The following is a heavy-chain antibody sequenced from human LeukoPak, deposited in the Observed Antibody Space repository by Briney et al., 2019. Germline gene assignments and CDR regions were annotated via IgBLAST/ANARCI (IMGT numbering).Heavy chain of an antibody. CDR3: ARHSPWEPFDY. CDR2: IYYSGNT. D-gene: IGHD1-26*01. V-gene: IGHV4-39*01. CDR1: GDPNSSSSYY. Sequence: SETLSLTCTVSGDPNSSSSYYWGWIRQPPGKGLEWIGSIYYSGNTYYNPSLKSRVTISVDTSKNQFSLKLSSVIAADTAVYYCARHSPWEPFDYWGQGTLVTVSS. J-gene: IGHJ4*02.